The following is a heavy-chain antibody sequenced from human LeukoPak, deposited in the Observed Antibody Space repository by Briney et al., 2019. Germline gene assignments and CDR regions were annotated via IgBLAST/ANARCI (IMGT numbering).Heavy chain of an antibody. D-gene: IGHD6-13*01. Sequence: GGSLRLSCAASGFTVSSNYMSWVRQAPGKGLEWVSVIYSGGSTYYADSVKGRFTISRDNSKNTLYLQMNSLRAEDTAVYYCAKRFAAAVYYFDYWGQGTLVTVSS. CDR2: IYSGGST. J-gene: IGHJ4*02. V-gene: IGHV3-53*01. CDR3: AKRFAAAVYYFDY. CDR1: GFTVSSNY.